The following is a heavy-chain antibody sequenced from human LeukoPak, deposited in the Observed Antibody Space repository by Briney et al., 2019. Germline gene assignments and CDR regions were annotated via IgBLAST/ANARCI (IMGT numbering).Heavy chain of an antibody. Sequence: ASVKVSCKASGYTFTSYGISWVRQAPGQGLEWMGWISAYNGNTNYAQKLQGRVTMTTDTSTSTAYMELRSLRSDDTAVYYCARVLNIAARRNWFDPWGQGTLVTVSS. CDR1: GYTFTSYG. CDR3: ARVLNIAARRNWFDP. V-gene: IGHV1-18*01. CDR2: ISAYNGNT. D-gene: IGHD6-6*01. J-gene: IGHJ5*02.